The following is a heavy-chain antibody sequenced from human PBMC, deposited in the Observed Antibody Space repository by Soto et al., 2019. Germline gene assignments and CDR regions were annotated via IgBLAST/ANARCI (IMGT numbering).Heavy chain of an antibody. CDR2: INHSVST. V-gene: IGHV4-34*01. J-gene: IGHJ4*02. Sequence: QVQLQQWGAGLLKPSDTLSLTCAVYGGSFSGYYWSWIRQPPGKGLEWIGEINHSVSTNYNPYLKCRVPISVDTSENQFALKLSSLTAADTAVYYCASNLNGSGRLWCAYWGQGSLVTVSS. D-gene: IGHD3-10*01. CDR1: GGSFSGYY. CDR3: ASNLNGSGRLWCAY.